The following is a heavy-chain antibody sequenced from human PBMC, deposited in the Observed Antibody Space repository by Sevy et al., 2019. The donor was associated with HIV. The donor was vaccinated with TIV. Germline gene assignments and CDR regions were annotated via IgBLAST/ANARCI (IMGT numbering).Heavy chain of an antibody. V-gene: IGHV3-9*01. CDR1: GFTFDDYA. J-gene: IGHJ4*02. D-gene: IGHD5-18*01. Sequence: GGSLRLSCAASGFTFDDYAMHWVRQAPGKGLEWVSGISWNSGSIGYADSVKGRFTISRDKAKNSLYLQMNSLRTEDTALYYCVKGRYSSRHDYFDYWGQGTLVTVSS. CDR2: ISWNSGSI. CDR3: VKGRYSSRHDYFDY.